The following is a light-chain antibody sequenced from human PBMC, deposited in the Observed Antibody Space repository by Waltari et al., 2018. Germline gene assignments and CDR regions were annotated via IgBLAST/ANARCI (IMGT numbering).Light chain of an antibody. J-gene: IGLJ2*01. CDR3: CSFAGITTVR. CDR1: SSDVGGYNL. CDR2: EVT. V-gene: IGLV2-23*02. Sequence: QSALTQPASVSGSPGQSITISCTGTSSDVGGYNLVSWYQQHPGEVPKLLIYEVTKRPPGISIRFSASKACNTASLTISGLQAEDGADYYCCSFAGITTVRFGGGTRLTVL.